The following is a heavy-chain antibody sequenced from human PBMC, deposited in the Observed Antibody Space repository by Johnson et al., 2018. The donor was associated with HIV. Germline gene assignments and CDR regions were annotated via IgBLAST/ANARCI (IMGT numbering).Heavy chain of an antibody. CDR2: IWSDGSNI. V-gene: IGHV3-30*19. CDR3: ARGGGWATDAFDI. CDR1: GFTFSSSG. J-gene: IGHJ3*02. Sequence: QVHLVESGGGVVQPERSLRLSCAASGFTFSSSGMLWVRQAQGKGLEWVAVIWSDGSNIYYADSVKGQFTTPGDNSKNTLYLQMNSLRAEDTAVYYCARGGGWATDAFDIWGQGTMVTVSS. D-gene: IGHD5-12*01.